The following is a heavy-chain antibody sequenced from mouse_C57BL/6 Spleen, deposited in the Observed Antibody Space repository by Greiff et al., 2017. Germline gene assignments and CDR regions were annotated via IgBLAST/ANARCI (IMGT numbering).Heavy chain of an antibody. CDR3: IYYGSSLALGYFDY. J-gene: IGHJ2*01. Sequence: EVKVEESGGGLVQPGGSMKLSCAASGFTFSDAWMDWVRQSPEKGLEWVAEIRNKANNHATYYAESVKGRFTISRDDSKSSVYLQMNSLRAEDTGIYYCIYYGSSLALGYFDYWGQGTTLTVSS. D-gene: IGHD1-1*01. V-gene: IGHV6-6*01. CDR2: IRNKANNHAT. CDR1: GFTFSDAW.